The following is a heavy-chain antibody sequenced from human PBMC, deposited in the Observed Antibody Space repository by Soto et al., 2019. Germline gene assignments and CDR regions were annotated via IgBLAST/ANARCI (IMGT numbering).Heavy chain of an antibody. CDR1: GGSFSGYS. J-gene: IGHJ4*02. CDR3: ARPHYDTNTFYSYFDY. D-gene: IGHD3-22*01. Sequence: SETLSLTCAVYGGSFSGYSWSWIRQPPGKGLEWIGELLHGGSTNYSPSLKSRVTISVDTSKNQFSLELRSVTAADTAVYYCARPHYDTNTFYSYFDYWGQGTLVTVSS. CDR2: LLHGGST. V-gene: IGHV4-34*12.